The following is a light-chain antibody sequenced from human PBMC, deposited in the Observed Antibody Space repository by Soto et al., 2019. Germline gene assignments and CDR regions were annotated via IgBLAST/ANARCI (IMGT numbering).Light chain of an antibody. Sequence: IRMTQSPSSFSASTGDRVTITCRASQGISSYLAWYQQKPGKAPKLLIYAASTLQSGVPSRFSGSGSGTDFTLTISCLQSEDFATYYCQQYHSYPWTFGQGTKVDIK. J-gene: IGKJ1*01. V-gene: IGKV1-8*01. CDR2: AAS. CDR3: QQYHSYPWT. CDR1: QGISSY.